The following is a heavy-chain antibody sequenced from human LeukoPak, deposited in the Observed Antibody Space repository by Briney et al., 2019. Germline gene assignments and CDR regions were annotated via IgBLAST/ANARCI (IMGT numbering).Heavy chain of an antibody. D-gene: IGHD1-26*01. CDR1: GFTFGDYD. CDR2: SSWNSCDI. V-gene: IGHV3-9*03. Sequence: GRSLRLSCAASGFTFGDYDMQWVRQPPRKGLEEVSGSSWNSCDIGYADSLKGRFTISGDNSKNNLYLQMNCLRAEDMALYYCAKGVGTSYHYHMDVWGKGTTVIVSS. CDR3: AKGVGTSYHYHMDV. J-gene: IGHJ6*03.